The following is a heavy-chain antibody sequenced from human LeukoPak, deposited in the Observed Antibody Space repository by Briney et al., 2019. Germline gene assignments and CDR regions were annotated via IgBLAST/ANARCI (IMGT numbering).Heavy chain of an antibody. J-gene: IGHJ4*02. D-gene: IGHD1-26*01. Sequence: PGGSLRLSCAASGFTFSDYYMSCIRQAPGKGLEWVSYISSSGDAIYSADSVKGRFTISRDNAKDSLYLQMDSLRAEDTAVYYCVRDPRGSYPFDYWGQGSLVTVSS. CDR2: ISSSGDAI. V-gene: IGHV3-11*01. CDR3: VRDPRGSYPFDY. CDR1: GFTFSDYY.